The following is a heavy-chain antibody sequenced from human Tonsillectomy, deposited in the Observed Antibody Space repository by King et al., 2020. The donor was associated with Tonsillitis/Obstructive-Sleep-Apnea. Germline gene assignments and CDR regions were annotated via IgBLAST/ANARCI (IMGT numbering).Heavy chain of an antibody. CDR1: GYSFTNYW. D-gene: IGHD4-17*01. CDR2: IDPSDSYT. V-gene: IGHV5-10-1*01. J-gene: IGHJ6*02. Sequence: QLVQSGAEVKKPGESLRISCKGSGYSFTNYWINWVRQMPGKGLEWMGRIDPSDSYTNYSPSFQGHVTITTDKSFSTAYLQWSSLKASDPAMYYCARDSTMATVPPLFDYYSYGMDVWGQGTTVTVSS. CDR3: ARDSTMATVPPLFDYYSYGMDV.